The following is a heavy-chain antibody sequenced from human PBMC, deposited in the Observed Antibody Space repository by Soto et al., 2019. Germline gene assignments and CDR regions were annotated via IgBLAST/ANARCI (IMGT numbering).Heavy chain of an antibody. CDR3: ARRSYQYSSGPNFGY. D-gene: IGHD3-22*01. J-gene: IGHJ4*02. CDR2: IIPIFGTA. Sequence: GASVKVSCKASGGTFSSYAISWVRQAPGQGLEWMGGIIPIFGTANYAQKFQGRVTITADESTSTAYMELSSLRSEDAAVYYCARRSYQYSSGPNFGYWGQGTLVTVSS. V-gene: IGHV1-69*13. CDR1: GGTFSSYA.